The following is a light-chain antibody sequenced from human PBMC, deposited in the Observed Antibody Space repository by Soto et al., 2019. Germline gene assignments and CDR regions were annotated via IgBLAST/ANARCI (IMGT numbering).Light chain of an antibody. V-gene: IGKV3-20*01. Sequence: EIVLTQSPGTLSLSPGERATLSCRASQSISGTFLAWYQHKPGQAPRVLIYGASRRATGIPDRFSGSGSGTDFTLTISRLEPEDFALYYCQQYYSSCTFGQGTKVEMK. CDR1: QSISGTF. CDR2: GAS. J-gene: IGKJ1*01. CDR3: QQYYSSCT.